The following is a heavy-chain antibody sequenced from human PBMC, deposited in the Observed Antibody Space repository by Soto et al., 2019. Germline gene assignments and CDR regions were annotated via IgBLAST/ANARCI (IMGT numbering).Heavy chain of an antibody. CDR1: GFTFSDYY. CDR2: ISSSSSYT. J-gene: IGHJ4*02. CDR3: AKDTWSIIVVVAATPYDD. D-gene: IGHD2-15*01. Sequence: GGSLRLCCAASGFTFSDYYMSWIRQAPGKGLEWVSYISSSSSYTNYADCVKGRFTISRDNAKNSLYLQMNSLRAEDTAVFYCAKDTWSIIVVVAATPYDDWGQGPLVTAPS. V-gene: IGHV3-11*06.